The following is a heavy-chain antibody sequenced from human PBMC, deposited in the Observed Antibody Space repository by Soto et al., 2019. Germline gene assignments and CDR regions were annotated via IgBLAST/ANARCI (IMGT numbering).Heavy chain of an antibody. CDR2: ISAYNGNT. J-gene: IGHJ6*03. CDR1: GYTFTSYG. D-gene: IGHD3-9*01. CDR3: ARILYPRYYMDV. V-gene: IGHV1-18*01. Sequence: ASVKVSCKASGYTFTSYGISWVRQAPEQGLEWMGWISAYNGNTNYAQKLQGRVTMTTDTSTSTAYMELRSLRSDDTAVYYCARILYPRYYMDVWGKGTTVTVSS.